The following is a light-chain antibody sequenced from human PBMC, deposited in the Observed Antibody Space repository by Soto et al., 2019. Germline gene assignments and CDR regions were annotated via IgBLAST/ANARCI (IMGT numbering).Light chain of an antibody. CDR2: EVI. J-gene: IGLJ1*01. CDR3: SSSTSSNTLV. CDR1: NSDVNY. Sequence: QSVLTQPASVSGAPGQSITISCTATNSDVNYVSWHQQHPGKAPKLMIYEVINRSSGVSARFSGSKSGNTASLTISGLQAEDEADYYCSSSTSSNTLVFGTGTKVTVL. V-gene: IGLV2-14*01.